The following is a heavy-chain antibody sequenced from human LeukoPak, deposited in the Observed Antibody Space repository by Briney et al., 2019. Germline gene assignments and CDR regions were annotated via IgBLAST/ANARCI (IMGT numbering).Heavy chain of an antibody. CDR1: GGSFSGYY. D-gene: IGHD5-24*01. J-gene: IGHJ4*02. CDR2: INHSGST. CDR3: ASDNFRDGYCFDY. Sequence: SETLSLTCAVYGGSFSGYYWSWIRQPPGKGLEWIGEINHSGSTNYNPSLKSRVTISVDTSKNQFSLKLSSVTAADTAVYYCASDNFRDGYCFDYWGQGTLVTVSS. V-gene: IGHV4-34*01.